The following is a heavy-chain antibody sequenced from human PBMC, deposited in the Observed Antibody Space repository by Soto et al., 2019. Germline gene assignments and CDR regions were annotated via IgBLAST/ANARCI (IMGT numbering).Heavy chain of an antibody. J-gene: IGHJ4*02. CDR2: ISGSGGST. V-gene: IGHV3-23*01. CDR3: AKVPPRGQGTSFDY. D-gene: IGHD1-1*01. CDR1: GFTFSSYG. Sequence: PVGSLRLSCAASGFTFSSYGMHWVRQAPGKGLEWVSAISGSGGSTYYADSVKGRFTISRDNSKNTLYLQMNSLRAEDTAVYYCAKVPPRGQGTSFDYWGQGTLVTVSS.